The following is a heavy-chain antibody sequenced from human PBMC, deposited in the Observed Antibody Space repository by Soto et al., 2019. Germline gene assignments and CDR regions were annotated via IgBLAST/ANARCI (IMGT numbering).Heavy chain of an antibody. CDR2: ISSSSSSI. CDR3: ARGGGDRPGY. CDR1: EFTFKNYG. D-gene: IGHD6-25*01. V-gene: IGHV3-48*02. Sequence: EVQLVESGGGLVQPGGSLRLSCTVSEFTFKNYGMNWVRQAPGKGLEWVSYISSSSSSIDYADSVKGRFTISRDNAKSSLYLQMNSLRDEDTAMYYCARGGGDRPGYWGQGILVTVSS. J-gene: IGHJ4*02.